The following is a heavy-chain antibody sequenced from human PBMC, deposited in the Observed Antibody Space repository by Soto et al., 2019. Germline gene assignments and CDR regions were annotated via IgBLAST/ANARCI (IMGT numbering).Heavy chain of an antibody. CDR2: IWYDGSNK. D-gene: IGHD6-13*01. CDR1: GFTFSSYG. CDR3: ARGGIGYSSSWTCDY. Sequence: QVQLVESGGGVVQPGRSLRLSCAASGFTFSSYGMHWVRQAPGKGLEWVAVIWYDGSNKYYADSVKGRFTISRDNSKNTLYLQMNSLRAEDTAVYYCARGGIGYSSSWTCDYWGQGTLVTVSS. V-gene: IGHV3-33*01. J-gene: IGHJ4*02.